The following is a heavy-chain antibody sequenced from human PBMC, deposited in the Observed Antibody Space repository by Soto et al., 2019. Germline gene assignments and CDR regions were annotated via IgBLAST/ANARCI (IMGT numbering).Heavy chain of an antibody. CDR1: GGSITSGNSYS. V-gene: IGHV4-30-2*01. CDR2: ISHTGRP. J-gene: IGHJ5*02. CDR3: ARAVTPYFGTWFHX. Sequence: SETLSLTCSVSGGSITSGNSYSWSWIRQPPGKCLWWIWSISHTGRPSYNPSLKSRVSMSVDKSKNQFSLKLSSVTAADMAVYYCARAVTPYFGTWFHXWGQGTPVPVSX. D-gene: IGHD3-10*01.